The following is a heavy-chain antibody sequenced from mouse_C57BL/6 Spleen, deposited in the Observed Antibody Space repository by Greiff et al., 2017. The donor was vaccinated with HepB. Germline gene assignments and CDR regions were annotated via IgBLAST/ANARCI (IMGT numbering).Heavy chain of an antibody. D-gene: IGHD1-1*01. CDR3: ARRGVTTVVAPFDV. V-gene: IGHV8-12*01. J-gene: IGHJ1*03. CDR1: GFSLSTSGMG. CDR2: IYWDDDK. Sequence: QVTLKESGPGILQSSQTLSLTCPFSGFSLSTSGMGVSWIRQPSGKGLEWLAHIYWDDDKRYNPSLKSRLTISKDTSRNQVFLKITSVDTADTATYYCARRGVTTVVAPFDVWGTGTTVTVSS.